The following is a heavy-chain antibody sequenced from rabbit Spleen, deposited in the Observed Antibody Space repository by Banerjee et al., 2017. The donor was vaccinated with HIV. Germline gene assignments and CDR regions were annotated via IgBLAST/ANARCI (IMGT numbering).Heavy chain of an antibody. D-gene: IGHD7-1*01. CDR1: GFTISSSYY. CDR3: ARGDTGGAIVFTL. V-gene: IGHV1S45*01. Sequence: QQQLVESGGGLVQPEGSLALTCKASGFTISSSYYMCWVRQAPGKGLEWIGCIYVGKGSTYYASWAKGRFTISKTSSTTVTLQMTSLTAADTATYFCARGDTGGAIVFTLWGPGTLVTVS. J-gene: IGHJ4*01. CDR2: IYVGKGST.